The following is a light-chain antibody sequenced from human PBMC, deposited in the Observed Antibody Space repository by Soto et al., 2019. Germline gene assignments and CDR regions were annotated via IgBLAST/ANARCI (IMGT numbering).Light chain of an antibody. V-gene: IGKV3-20*01. CDR1: QNITNNY. J-gene: IGKJ1*01. CDR2: GAS. CDR3: QQHGNSPRT. Sequence: EIVLTKYPGPMSLSPGERATLPCRASQNITNNYVAWYQHKPGRAPRLLIYGASSRATGIPVRFSGSGSGTDFTLTISRLEPEDFAVYYCQQHGNSPRTFGQGTKVDIK.